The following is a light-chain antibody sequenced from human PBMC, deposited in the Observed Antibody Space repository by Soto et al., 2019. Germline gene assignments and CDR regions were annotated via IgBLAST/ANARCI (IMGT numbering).Light chain of an antibody. CDR1: QSVSSSY. CDR2: GAS. J-gene: IGKJ2*01. V-gene: IGKV3-20*01. CDR3: QQYCYSPYT. Sequence: EIVLTQSPGTLSLSPGERATLSCTASQSVSSSYIAWFQHKPGQAPRLLIYGASSRATGIPERFSGSGSGTDFTLAISRLEPEDFAVYYCQQYCYSPYTFGQGTKLEIK.